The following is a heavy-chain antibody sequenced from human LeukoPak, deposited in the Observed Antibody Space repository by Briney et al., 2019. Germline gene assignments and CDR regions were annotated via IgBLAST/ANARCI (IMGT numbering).Heavy chain of an antibody. CDR1: GFTFDDYA. V-gene: IGHV3-9*01. Sequence: GGSLRLSCAASGFTFDDYAMHWVRQAPGKGLEWVSGISWNSGSIGYADSVKGRFTISRDNAKNSLYLQMNSLRAEDTALYYCAKDNTVVVPAAMHEGRTYYYYYYMDVWGKGTAVTISS. J-gene: IGHJ6*03. CDR2: ISWNSGSI. CDR3: AKDNTVVVPAAMHEGRTYYYYYYMDV. D-gene: IGHD2-2*01.